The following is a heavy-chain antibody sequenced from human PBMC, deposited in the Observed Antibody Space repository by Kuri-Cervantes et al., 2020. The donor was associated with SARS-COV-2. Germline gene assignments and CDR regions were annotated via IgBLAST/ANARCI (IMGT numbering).Heavy chain of an antibody. V-gene: IGHV4-34*01. CDR3: ARGGYDFWSGYYTYYYGMDV. D-gene: IGHD3-3*01. J-gene: IGHJ6*02. CDR2: INHSGST. CDR1: GGSFSGYY. Sequence: SETLSLTCAVYGGSFSGYYWSWIRQPPGKGLEWIGEINHSGSTNYNPSLKSRVTISVDTSKNQFSLKLSSVTAADTAVYYCARGGYDFWSGYYTYYYGMDVWGQGTTVTVSS.